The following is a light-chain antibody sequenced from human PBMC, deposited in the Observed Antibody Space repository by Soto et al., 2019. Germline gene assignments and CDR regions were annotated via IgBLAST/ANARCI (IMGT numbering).Light chain of an antibody. V-gene: IGLV4-69*01. Sequence: QLVLTQSPSASASLGASVKLTCTLSSGHSSYAIAWHQQQPEKGPRYLMKLNSDGSHSKGDGIPDRFSGSSSGAERYLTISRLQSEDESDYYCQTWGPGLLVFGRGTQLPVL. CDR1: SGHSSYA. J-gene: IGLJ7*01. CDR2: LNSDGSH. CDR3: QTWGPGLLV.